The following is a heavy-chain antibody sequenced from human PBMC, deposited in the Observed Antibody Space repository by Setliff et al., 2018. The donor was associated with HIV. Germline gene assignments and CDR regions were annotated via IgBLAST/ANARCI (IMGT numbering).Heavy chain of an antibody. CDR2: IYHSGST. D-gene: IGHD3-22*01. CDR3: AREGTVGDYYDSSGYYYVGVSNWFDP. Sequence: SETLSLTCAVSGYSISSGYYWGWIRQPPGKGLEWIGSIYHSGSTYYNPSLKSRVTISVDTSKNQFSLKLSSVTAADTAVYYCAREGTVGDYYDSSGYYYVGVSNWFDPWGQGTLVTVSS. V-gene: IGHV4-38-2*02. J-gene: IGHJ5*02. CDR1: GYSISSGYY.